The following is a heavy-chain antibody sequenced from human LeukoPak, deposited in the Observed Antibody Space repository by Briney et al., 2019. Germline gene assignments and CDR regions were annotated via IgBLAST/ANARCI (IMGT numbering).Heavy chain of an antibody. V-gene: IGHV3-53*01. CDR1: GFTVSSNY. J-gene: IGHJ4*02. Sequence: GGSLRLSCAASGFTVSSNYMSWVRQAPGKGLEWVSVIYSGGSTYYADSVKGRFTISRDNAKNSLYLQMNSLRAEDTAVYYCARDRWFGELLSGLDYWGQGTLVTVSS. CDR2: IYSGGST. CDR3: ARDRWFGELLSGLDY. D-gene: IGHD3-10*01.